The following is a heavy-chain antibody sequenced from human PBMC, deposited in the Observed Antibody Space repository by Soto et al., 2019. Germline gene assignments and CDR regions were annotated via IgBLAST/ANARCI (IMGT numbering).Heavy chain of an antibody. CDR3: ARDGRVNCISTSCPYNWFDP. Sequence: SETLSLTCAVSGGSISSGGYYWSWIRQHPGKGLEWIGYIYYSGSTYYNPSLKSRVTISVDTSKNQFSLKLSSVTAADTAVYYCARDGRVNCISTSCPYNWFDPWGQGTLVTVSS. D-gene: IGHD2-2*01. CDR1: GGSISSGGYY. CDR2: IYYSGST. V-gene: IGHV4-31*11. J-gene: IGHJ5*02.